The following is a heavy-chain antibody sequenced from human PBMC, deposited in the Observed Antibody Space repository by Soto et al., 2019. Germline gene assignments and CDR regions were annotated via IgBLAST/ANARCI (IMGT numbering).Heavy chain of an antibody. V-gene: IGHV3-7*01. D-gene: IGHD6-13*01. CDR2: IKQDGSEK. CDR1: GFTFSSYW. CDR3: AREGSWYGHSYYYYGMDV. Sequence: EVQLVESGGGLVQPGWSLRLSCAASGFTFSSYWMSWVRQAPGKGLEWVANIKQDGSEKDYVDSVKGRFTISRDNAKNSLYLQMNTLRAEDTAVYYCAREGSWYGHSYYYYGMDVWGQGTTVTVSS. J-gene: IGHJ6*02.